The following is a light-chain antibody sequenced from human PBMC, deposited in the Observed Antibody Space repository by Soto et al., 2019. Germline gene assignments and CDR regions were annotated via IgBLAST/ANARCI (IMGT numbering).Light chain of an antibody. Sequence: QSALTQPASVSGSPGQSITISCTGTSSYVGSYNLVSWYQHHPGKAPKLMIYEGSKRPSGVSNRFSVSKSGNTASLTISGLQAEDEADYYRCSYAGSSTLFGTGTKLTVL. J-gene: IGLJ1*01. V-gene: IGLV2-23*01. CDR1: SSYVGSYNL. CDR3: CSYAGSSTL. CDR2: EGS.